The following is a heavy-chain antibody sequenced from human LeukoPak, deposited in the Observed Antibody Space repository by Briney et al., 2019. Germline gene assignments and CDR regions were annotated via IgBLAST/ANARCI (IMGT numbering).Heavy chain of an antibody. CDR1: XXXFSDXY. V-gene: IGHV3-72*01. J-gene: IGHJ4*02. Sequence: GGSLRLXCXXXXXXFSDXYMDWVRQAPGKGLEWVGRTRKKANSYTTEYAASVKGRFTISRDDPKNSLYLQMNSLKTEDTAVYYCTRVRGEAVVDYWGQGTLVTVSS. CDR2: TRKKANSYTT. CDR3: TRVRGEAVVDY. D-gene: IGHD2-15*01.